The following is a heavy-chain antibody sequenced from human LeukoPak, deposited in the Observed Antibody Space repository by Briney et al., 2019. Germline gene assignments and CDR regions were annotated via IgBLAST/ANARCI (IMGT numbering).Heavy chain of an antibody. V-gene: IGHV1-18*01. D-gene: IGHD4-17*01. CDR1: GYTLTELS. CDR3: ARDDYGAPCNY. J-gene: IGHJ4*02. CDR2: ISAYNGNT. Sequence: ASVKVSCKVSGYTLTELSMHWVRQAPGQGLEWMGWISAYNGNTNYAQKLQGRVTMTTDTSTSTAYMELRSLRSDDTAVYYCARDDYGAPCNYWGQGTLVTVSS.